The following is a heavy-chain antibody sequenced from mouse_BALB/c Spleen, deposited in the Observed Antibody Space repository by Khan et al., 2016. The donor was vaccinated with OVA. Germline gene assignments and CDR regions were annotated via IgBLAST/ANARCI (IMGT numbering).Heavy chain of an antibody. CDR1: GFTFSDYY. J-gene: IGHJ3*01. Sequence: EVELVESGGGLVKPGGSLKLSCAASGFTFSDYYMYWVRQTPDKRLEWVATISDGGIYTYYPDSVKGRFTISRVDAKNNMYLQVSSLKSEDTAMYYCARGDDGDAFAYWGQGTLVTVSA. V-gene: IGHV5-4*02. CDR3: ARGDDGDAFAY. D-gene: IGHD2-13*01. CDR2: ISDGGIYT.